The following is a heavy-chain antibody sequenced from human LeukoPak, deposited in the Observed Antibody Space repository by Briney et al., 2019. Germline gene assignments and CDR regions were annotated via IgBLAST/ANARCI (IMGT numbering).Heavy chain of an antibody. CDR3: AKDPRGTLSGYFDY. CDR1: GFTFSTYS. V-gene: IGHV3-21*01. D-gene: IGHD3-9*01. CDR2: IDSSCGYI. J-gene: IGHJ4*02. Sequence: GGSLRLSCAASGFTFSTYSMNWVRQAPGKGLEWVSSIDSSCGYIYYADSVKGRFTISRDNSENTLYLQMNSLRAEDTAVYYCAKDPRGTLSGYFDYWGQGTLVTVSS.